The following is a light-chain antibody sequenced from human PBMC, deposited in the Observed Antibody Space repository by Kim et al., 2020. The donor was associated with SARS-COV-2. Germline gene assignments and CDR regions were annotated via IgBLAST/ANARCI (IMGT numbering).Light chain of an antibody. CDR2: GAS. J-gene: IGKJ3*01. CDR3: QQYGGSPRT. CDR1: QSVSSSY. V-gene: IGKV3-20*01. Sequence: EIVLTQSPGTLSLSPGERATLSCRASQSVSSSYLAWYQQKPGQAPRLLIYGASSRATGIPDRFSGSGSGTDFTLTISRLEPEDFAVYYVQQYGGSPRTFGPGTKVDIK.